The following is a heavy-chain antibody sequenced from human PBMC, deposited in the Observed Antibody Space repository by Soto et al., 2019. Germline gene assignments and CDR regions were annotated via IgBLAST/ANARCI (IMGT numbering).Heavy chain of an antibody. D-gene: IGHD2-2*01. CDR2: INHSGST. CDR1: GGSFSGYY. Sequence: SETLSLTCAVYGGSFSGYYWSWIRQPPGKGLEWIGEINHSGSTNYNPSLKSRVTISVDTSKNQFSLKLSSVTASDTAMYYCARAVVPAALVPYYYYYMDVWGKGTTVTVSS. V-gene: IGHV4-34*01. J-gene: IGHJ6*03. CDR3: ARAVVPAALVPYYYYYMDV.